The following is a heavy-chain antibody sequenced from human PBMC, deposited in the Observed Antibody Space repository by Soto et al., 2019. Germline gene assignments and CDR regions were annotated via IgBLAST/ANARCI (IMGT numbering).Heavy chain of an antibody. CDR3: ANSLGGSIVAASY. J-gene: IGHJ4*02. CDR1: GFTFTGYA. Sequence: PGGSLRLTCAASGFTFTGYATNWVRQAPGKGLEWVSTISGSGAATHYADSVRGRFTVSRDDSKSTLYLQMDSLRAEDTAIYYCANSLGGSIVAASYWGQGTLVTVPQ. V-gene: IGHV3-23*01. CDR2: ISGSGAAT. D-gene: IGHD5-12*01.